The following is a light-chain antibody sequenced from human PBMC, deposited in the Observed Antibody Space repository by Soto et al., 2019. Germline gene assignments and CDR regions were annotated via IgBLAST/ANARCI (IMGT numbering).Light chain of an antibody. CDR3: QEGTSWPA. J-gene: IGKJ4*01. V-gene: IGKV3-11*01. Sequence: EIVLTQSPAILSLSPGEKATLSCRASQSVSGSLGWYQQKPGQAPRLIIYDASVRATGIPARFSGSGSGTDFTLTISSLEPEDFAVYYCQEGTSWPAVGGGTKVEIK. CDR2: DAS. CDR1: QSVSGS.